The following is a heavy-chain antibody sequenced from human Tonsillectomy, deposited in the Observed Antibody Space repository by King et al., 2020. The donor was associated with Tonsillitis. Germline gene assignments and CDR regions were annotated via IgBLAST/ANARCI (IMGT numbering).Heavy chain of an antibody. CDR1: GFTFSSYA. V-gene: IGHV3-23*04. J-gene: IGHJ5*02. D-gene: IGHD2-15*01. CDR2: ISGSGGST. CDR3: AKGGAAAGISIIVVVAAFRWFDP. Sequence: VQLVESGGGLVQPGGSLRLSCAASGFTFSSYAMSWVRQAPGKGLEWVSAISGSGGSTYYADSVKGRFTISRDNSKNTLYLQMNSLRAEDTAVYYCAKGGAAAGISIIVVVAAFRWFDPWGQGTLVTVSS.